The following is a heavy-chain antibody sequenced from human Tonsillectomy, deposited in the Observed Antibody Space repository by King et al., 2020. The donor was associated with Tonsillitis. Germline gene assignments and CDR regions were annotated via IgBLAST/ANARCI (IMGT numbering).Heavy chain of an antibody. D-gene: IGHD3-10*01. CDR2: IYYSGST. CDR1: GGSISSYY. V-gene: IGHV4-59*01. CDR3: ARMRGSRSYYNVWWFDP. Sequence: VQLQESGPGLVKPSETLSLTCTVSGGSISSYYWSWIRQPPGKGLEWIGYIYYSGSTNYNPSLKSRVTISVDTSKNQFSLKLSSVTAADTAVYYCARMRGSRSYYNVWWFDPWGQGTLVTVSS. J-gene: IGHJ5*02.